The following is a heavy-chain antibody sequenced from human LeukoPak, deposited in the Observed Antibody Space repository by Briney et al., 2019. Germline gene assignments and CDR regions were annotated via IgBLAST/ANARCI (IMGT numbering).Heavy chain of an antibody. V-gene: IGHV4-61*02. Sequence: PSETLSLTCTVSGGSISSGSYYWSWIRQPAGKGLEWIGRIYTSGSTNYNPSLKSRVTISVDTSKNQFSLKLSSVTAADTAVYYCAGDTIGGAFDIWGQGTMVTVSS. CDR3: AGDTIGGAFDI. J-gene: IGHJ3*02. CDR2: IYTSGST. CDR1: GGSISSGSYY. D-gene: IGHD2/OR15-2a*01.